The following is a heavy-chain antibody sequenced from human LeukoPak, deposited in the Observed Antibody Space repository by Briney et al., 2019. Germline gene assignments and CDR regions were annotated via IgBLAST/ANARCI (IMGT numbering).Heavy chain of an antibody. CDR3: ARERGTGVAFDI. CDR1: GFTFSNYW. Sequence: GGSLRLSCAASGFTFSNYWMHWVRQAPGKGLVWVSRISTDGSSTTYADSVKGRFTISRDNAKNTLYLEMNSLRAEDTAVYYCARERGTGVAFDIWGQGTMVTVSS. D-gene: IGHD7-27*01. J-gene: IGHJ3*02. V-gene: IGHV3-74*03. CDR2: ISTDGSST.